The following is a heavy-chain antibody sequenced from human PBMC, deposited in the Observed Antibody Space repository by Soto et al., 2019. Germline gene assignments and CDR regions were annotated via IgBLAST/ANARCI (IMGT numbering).Heavy chain of an antibody. CDR2: IRPYNGDT. CDR1: GYSFSSYG. Sequence: QAHLVQSGSEVKKPGASVKVSCKASGYSFSSYGIVWVRQAPGQGLEWMGWIRPYNGDTNSAQKFQGRVTLTTDISTSTASMELRSLRYDDTAVYFCARRAEDHYFYYMGVWGKGTTVTVSS. CDR3: ARRAEDHYFYYMGV. J-gene: IGHJ6*03. D-gene: IGHD1-26*01. V-gene: IGHV1-18*01.